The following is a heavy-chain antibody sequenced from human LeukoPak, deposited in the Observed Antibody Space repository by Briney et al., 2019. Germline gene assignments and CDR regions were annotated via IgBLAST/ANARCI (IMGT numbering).Heavy chain of an antibody. Sequence: PSETLSLTCTVSGGSISSYYWSWIRQPPGKGLEWIGYIYYGGSTNYNPSLKSRLTISVETSKNQFSLKLSSVTAADTAVYYCARQGGNSYFYYGMDVWGQGTTVTVSS. CDR1: GGSISSYY. V-gene: IGHV4-59*08. D-gene: IGHD4-23*01. CDR3: ARQGGNSYFYYGMDV. CDR2: IYYGGST. J-gene: IGHJ6*02.